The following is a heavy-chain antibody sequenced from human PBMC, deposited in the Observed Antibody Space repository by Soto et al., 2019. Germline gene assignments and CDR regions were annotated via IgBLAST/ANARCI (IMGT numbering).Heavy chain of an antibody. V-gene: IGHV5-51*01. Sequence: ESLKRSCEGSGYTFASDWVAWVRQMPGKGLEWMGSIYPGDSDTKYSPSFRGQVTISADKSIRTAYLQWSSLKASDTAMYYCSSGLYYYVLAFSGQRSPVSVSS. CDR2: IYPGDSDT. J-gene: IGHJ6*02. CDR3: SSGLYYYVLAF. CDR1: GYTFASDW. D-gene: IGHD3-10*02.